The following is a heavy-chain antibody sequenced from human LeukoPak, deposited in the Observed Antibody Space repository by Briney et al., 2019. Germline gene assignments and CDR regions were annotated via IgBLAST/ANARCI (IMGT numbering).Heavy chain of an antibody. D-gene: IGHD2-15*01. V-gene: IGHV3-23*01. J-gene: IGHJ4*02. CDR3: AKDLGYCSGGSCYKLDY. CDR2: ISGSGGST. Sequence: GGSLRLSCAASGFTFSSYAMSWVRQAPGKGLEWVSAISGSGGSTYYADSVKGRFTISRDNSKNTLYLQMNSLRAEDTAVYYRAKDLGYCSGGSCYKLDYWGQGTLVTVSS. CDR1: GFTFSSYA.